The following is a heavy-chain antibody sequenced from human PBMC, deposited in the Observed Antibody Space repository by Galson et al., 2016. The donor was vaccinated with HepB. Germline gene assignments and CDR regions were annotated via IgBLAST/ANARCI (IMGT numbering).Heavy chain of an antibody. V-gene: IGHV5-51*01. J-gene: IGHJ6*02. CDR1: GYSFTSYW. D-gene: IGHD3-22*01. CDR2: IYPDDSDA. CDR3: AGHHYDTSALPGGAGAGDV. Sequence: QSGAEVKKPGESLKISCRGSGYSFTSYWIGWVRQMPGKGLEWMGIIYPDDSDARYSPSFQGQVTISADKSISTAYLQWSSLKASDTAMYYCAGHHYDTSALPGGAGAGDVWGRGTTVTVSS.